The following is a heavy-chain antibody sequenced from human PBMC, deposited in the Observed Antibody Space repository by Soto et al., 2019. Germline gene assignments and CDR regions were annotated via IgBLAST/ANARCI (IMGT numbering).Heavy chain of an antibody. D-gene: IGHD3-3*01. Sequence: SEPLSLTCTVSGGSISSGGYYWSWIRQHPGKGLEWIGYIYYSGSTYYNPSLKSRVTISVDTSKNQFSLKLSSVTAADTAVYYCARETVLWSGYYPRWFDPWGQGTLVTVSS. V-gene: IGHV4-31*03. CDR2: IYYSGST. CDR1: GGSISSGGYY. CDR3: ARETVLWSGYYPRWFDP. J-gene: IGHJ5*02.